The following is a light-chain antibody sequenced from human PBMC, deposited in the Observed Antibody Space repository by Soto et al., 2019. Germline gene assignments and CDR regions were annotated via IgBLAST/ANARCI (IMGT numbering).Light chain of an antibody. Sequence: QSALTQPASVSGSPGQSITISCAGTGGDIGAYNYVSWYQQHPGKAPKLMIYEVIRRPSGISNRFSGSKSGNTASLTISTRQAEDEADYYCSSYTTSSTVVFGGGTKVTVL. CDR1: GGDIGAYNY. CDR3: SSYTTSSTVV. CDR2: EVI. V-gene: IGLV2-14*01. J-gene: IGLJ3*02.